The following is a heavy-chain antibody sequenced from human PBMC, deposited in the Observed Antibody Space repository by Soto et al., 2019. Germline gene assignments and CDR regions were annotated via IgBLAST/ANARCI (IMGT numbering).Heavy chain of an antibody. D-gene: IGHD3-3*01. J-gene: IGHJ6*02. CDR1: GGTFSTYA. V-gene: IGHV1-69*06. CDR3: AAGREYDPPSGMDV. CDR2: IIPIFGTD. Sequence: QVQLVQSGAEVKKPGSSVKVSCKASGGTFSTYAISWVRQAPGQGLEWMGGIIPIFGTDKYAQKFQGRVTISADKSTSTAYMERSSLRSEDTAVYYCAAGREYDPPSGMDVWGQGTTVTVSS.